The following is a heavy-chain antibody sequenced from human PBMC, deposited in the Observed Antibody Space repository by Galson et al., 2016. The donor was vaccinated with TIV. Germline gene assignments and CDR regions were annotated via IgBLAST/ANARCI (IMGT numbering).Heavy chain of an antibody. V-gene: IGHV1-2*02. CDR1: GYTFINYY. Sequence: SVKVSCKASGYTFINYYMHWVRQAPGQGFEWMGWINPNSGGKTFAQKFQDRVTMTRDTSINTVYMEVSRLKTDDTALYYCARDRRRGYLSYNGMDVWGQGTTVIVAS. CDR2: INPNSGGK. D-gene: IGHD1-1*01. CDR3: ARDRRRGYLSYNGMDV. J-gene: IGHJ6*02.